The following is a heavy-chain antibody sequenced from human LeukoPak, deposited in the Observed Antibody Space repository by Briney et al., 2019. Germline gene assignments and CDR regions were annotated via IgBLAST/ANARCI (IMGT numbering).Heavy chain of an antibody. CDR3: ARDHRYSYGYGFDH. V-gene: IGHV3-53*01. Sequence: SGGSLRLSCAASGFTVSSNYMSWVRQAPGKGLEWVSVIYSGGSTYYADSVKGRFTISRDNAKNSLYLQMNSLRAEDTAVYYCARDHRYSYGYGFDHWGQGTLVTVSS. CDR1: GFTVSSNY. D-gene: IGHD5-18*01. CDR2: IYSGGST. J-gene: IGHJ4*02.